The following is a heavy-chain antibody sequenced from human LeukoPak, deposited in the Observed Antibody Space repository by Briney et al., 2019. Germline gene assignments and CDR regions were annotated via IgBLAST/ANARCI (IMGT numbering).Heavy chain of an antibody. CDR1: GYTFTSYD. V-gene: IGHV1-8*01. CDR3: ARGRYDSSGYYYFLL. Sequence: GASVEVSCKASGYTFTSYDINWVRQATGQGLEWMGWMNPNSGNTGYAQKFQGRVTMTRNTSISTAYMELSSLRSEDTAVYYCARGRYDSSGYYYFLLWGQGTLVTVSS. D-gene: IGHD3-22*01. CDR2: MNPNSGNT. J-gene: IGHJ4*02.